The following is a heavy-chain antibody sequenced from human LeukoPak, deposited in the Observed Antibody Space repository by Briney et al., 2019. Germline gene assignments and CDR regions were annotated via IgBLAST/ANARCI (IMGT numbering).Heavy chain of an antibody. J-gene: IGHJ4*02. Sequence: GGSLRLSCAASGFTVSSNYMSWVRQAPGKGLEWVSAISASGGTTYYADSVKGRFTISRDKSKNTLYLQMNSLRAEDTAVYYCAKAGYSSSWYSSFDYWGQGTLVTVSS. V-gene: IGHV3-23*01. CDR1: GFTVSSNY. CDR3: AKAGYSSSWYSSFDY. CDR2: ISASGGTT. D-gene: IGHD6-13*01.